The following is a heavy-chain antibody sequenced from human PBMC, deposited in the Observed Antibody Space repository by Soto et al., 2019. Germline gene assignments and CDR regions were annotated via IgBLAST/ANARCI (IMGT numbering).Heavy chain of an antibody. CDR2: INAGNGNT. J-gene: IGHJ5*02. V-gene: IGHV1-3*01. CDR3: ARSHGGVLRYFESSGGAPGVLDP. CDR1: GYTFTSYA. D-gene: IGHD3-9*01. Sequence: PWASVKVSCKASGYTFTSYAMHWVRQAPGQRLEWMGWINAGNGNTKYSQKFQGRVTITRDTSASTAYMELSSLRSEDTAVYYCARSHGGVLRYFESSGGAPGVLDPWGQGTMVTVSS.